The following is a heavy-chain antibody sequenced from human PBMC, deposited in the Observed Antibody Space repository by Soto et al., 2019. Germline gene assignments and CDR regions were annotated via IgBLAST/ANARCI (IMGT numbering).Heavy chain of an antibody. D-gene: IGHD6-13*01. V-gene: IGHV3-33*01. CDR1: GFTFSSYG. CDR2: IWYDGSNK. Sequence: ESGGGVVQPGRSLRLSCAASGFTFSSYGMHWVRQAPGKGLEWVAVIWYDGSNKYYADSVKGRFTISRDNSKNTLYLQMNSLRAEDTAVYYCARDWAGGIAAAGSSYYGMDVWGQGTTVTVSS. CDR3: ARDWAGGIAAAGSSYYGMDV. J-gene: IGHJ6*02.